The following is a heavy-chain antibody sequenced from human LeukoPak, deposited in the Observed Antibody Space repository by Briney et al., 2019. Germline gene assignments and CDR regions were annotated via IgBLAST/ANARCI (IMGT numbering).Heavy chain of an antibody. Sequence: APVTVSCTASGYTFTDYYRHWVRQAPGQGLEWMGWINPNSGGTNYAQKFPGRVTMTRETSISTAYMELSRLRSADTAVYYCAREGPIVGATHLVDYWGQGTLVTVSS. V-gene: IGHV1-2*02. CDR1: GYTFTDYY. D-gene: IGHD1-26*01. CDR2: INPNSGGT. CDR3: AREGPIVGATHLVDY. J-gene: IGHJ4*02.